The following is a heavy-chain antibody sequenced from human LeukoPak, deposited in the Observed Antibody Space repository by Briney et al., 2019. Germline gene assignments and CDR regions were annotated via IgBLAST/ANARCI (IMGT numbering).Heavy chain of an antibody. Sequence: GGSLRLSCAASGFTFSSYAMSWVRQAPGKGLEWVSAISGSGGSTYYADSVKGRLTISRDNSRNTLYLQMNSLRAEDTAVYYCAKDRSRVYYYYMDVWGKGTTVTVSS. CDR3: AKDRSRVYYYYMDV. CDR2: ISGSGGST. CDR1: GFTFSSYA. V-gene: IGHV3-23*01. J-gene: IGHJ6*03.